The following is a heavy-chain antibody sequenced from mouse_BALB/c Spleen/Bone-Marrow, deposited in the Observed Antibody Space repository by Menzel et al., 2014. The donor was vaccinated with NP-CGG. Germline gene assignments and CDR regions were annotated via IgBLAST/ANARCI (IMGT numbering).Heavy chain of an antibody. J-gene: IGHJ3*01. CDR3: ARDGYGSSD. CDR2: ISSGGSYT. D-gene: IGHD1-1*01. V-gene: IGHV5-9-4*01. Sequence: QLVESGGVLVKPGGSLKLSCAASGFTFSTYAMSWVRQSPEKRLEWVAEISSGGSYTYYPDTVTGRFTISRDNAKNTLYLEMSSLRSEDTAMYYCARDGYGSSDWCQGTLVTVSA. CDR1: GFTFSTYA.